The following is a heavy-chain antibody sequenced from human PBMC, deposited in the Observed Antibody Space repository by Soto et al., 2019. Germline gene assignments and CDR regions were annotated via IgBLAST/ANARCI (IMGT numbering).Heavy chain of an antibody. D-gene: IGHD2-8*01. CDR3: ARDQLGYCTNGVCYLFDY. J-gene: IGHJ4*02. Sequence: QVQLVESGGGVVQPGRSLRLSCAASGFTFSSYAMNWVRQAPGKGLEWVPVISYDGSNKYYADSVKGRFTISRDNSKNTLYLQMNSLRAEDTAVYYCARDQLGYCTNGVCYLFDYWGQGTLVTVSS. V-gene: IGHV3-30-3*01. CDR1: GFTFSSYA. CDR2: ISYDGSNK.